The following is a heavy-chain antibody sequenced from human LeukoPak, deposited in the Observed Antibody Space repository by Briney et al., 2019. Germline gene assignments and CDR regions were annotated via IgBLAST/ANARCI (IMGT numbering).Heavy chain of an antibody. CDR3: ARGALNWFDP. CDR2: IYYSGST. CDR1: GGSISSGGYS. V-gene: IGHV4-61*08. J-gene: IGHJ5*02. Sequence: SETLSLTCAVSGGSISSGGYSWSWIRQPPGKGLEWIGYIYYSGSTNYNPSLKSRVTISVDTSKNQFSLKLSSVTAADTAVYYCARGALNWFDPWGQGTLVTVSS.